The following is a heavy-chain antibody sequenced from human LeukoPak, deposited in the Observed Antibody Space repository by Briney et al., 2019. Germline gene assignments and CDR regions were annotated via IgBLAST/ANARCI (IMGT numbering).Heavy chain of an antibody. J-gene: IGHJ3*02. Sequence: GSLRLSCAASGFTFSAYDMQWVRQAPGKGPEWVSGISRSGSTYYRDSVKGRFTISRDNYKNTLYLQMNSLRAEDTAVYYCAKGGYFAFDIWGQGTMVTVSS. V-gene: IGHV3-23*01. CDR3: AKGGYFAFDI. CDR2: ISRSGST. D-gene: IGHD2-2*03. CDR1: GFTFSAYD.